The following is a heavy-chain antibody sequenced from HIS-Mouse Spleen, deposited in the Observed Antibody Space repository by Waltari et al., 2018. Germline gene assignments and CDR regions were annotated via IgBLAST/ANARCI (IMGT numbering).Heavy chain of an antibody. D-gene: IGHD1-20*01. J-gene: IGHJ4*02. Sequence: QVQLVESGGGVVQPGRSLRLSWPASGFTFSRYAMHWVRQAPGKGLEWVAVISYDGSNKYYADSVKGRFTISRDNSKNTLYLQMNSLRAEDTAVYYCARDHRNNWAIRDWGQGTLVTVSS. CDR2: ISYDGSNK. CDR1: GFTFSRYA. V-gene: IGHV3-30-3*01. CDR3: ARDHRNNWAIRD.